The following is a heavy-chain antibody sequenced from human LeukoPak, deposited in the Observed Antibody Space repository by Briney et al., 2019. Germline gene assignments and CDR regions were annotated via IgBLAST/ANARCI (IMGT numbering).Heavy chain of an antibody. Sequence: ASVKVSCKAAGGTFSSYAISWVPQAPGQGLKWRGGIIPIFGTANYAQKFQGRVTITTDESTSTAYMELSSLRSEDTAVYYCARSGYYGSGSYKSYFDYWGQGTLVTVSS. D-gene: IGHD3-10*01. CDR2: IIPIFGTA. V-gene: IGHV1-69*05. J-gene: IGHJ4*02. CDR3: ARSGYYGSGSYKSYFDY. CDR1: GGTFSSYA.